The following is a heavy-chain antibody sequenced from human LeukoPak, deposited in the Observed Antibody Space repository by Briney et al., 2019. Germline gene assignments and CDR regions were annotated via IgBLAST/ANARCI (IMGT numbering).Heavy chain of an antibody. CDR3: ARWFCTSTTCYYDY. J-gene: IGHJ4*02. D-gene: IGHD2-2*01. CDR2: ISWNSGSI. V-gene: IGHV3-9*01. Sequence: GGSLRLSCAASGFTFDDYAMHWVRQAPGKGLEWVSGISWNSGSIGYADSVKGRFTISRDNSKNTLSLQMNSLRADDTAVYYCARWFCTSTTCYYDYWGQGTLVTVSS. CDR1: GFTFDDYA.